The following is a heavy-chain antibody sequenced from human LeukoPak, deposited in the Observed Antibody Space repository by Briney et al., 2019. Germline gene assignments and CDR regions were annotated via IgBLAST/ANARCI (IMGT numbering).Heavy chain of an antibody. CDR2: ISGDGGST. J-gene: IGHJ4*02. CDR3: AKEYCSTTTCYLSRPLAY. D-gene: IGHD2-2*01. Sequence: GGSLRLSCAASGFTSSGYAMSWVRQAPGKGLEWVSLISGDGGSTYYADSVRGRFTISRDNSKNSLYLQMNSLRTEDTALYYCAKEYCSTTTCYLSRPLAYWGQGTLVTVSS. V-gene: IGHV3-43*02. CDR1: GFTSSGYA.